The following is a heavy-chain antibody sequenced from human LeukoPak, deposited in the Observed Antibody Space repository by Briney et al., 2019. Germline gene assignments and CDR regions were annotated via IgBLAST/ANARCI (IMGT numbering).Heavy chain of an antibody. Sequence: SETLSLTCTFSGGSISSDYWSWIRQPPGKGLEYIGYIYYSGSTNYNPSLKSRVTISVDTSKNQFSLRLSSVTAADTAVYYCASARMTTVTEFDYWGQGTLVTVSS. CDR3: ASARMTTVTEFDY. V-gene: IGHV4-59*01. CDR2: IYYSGST. D-gene: IGHD4-17*01. J-gene: IGHJ4*02. CDR1: GGSISSDY.